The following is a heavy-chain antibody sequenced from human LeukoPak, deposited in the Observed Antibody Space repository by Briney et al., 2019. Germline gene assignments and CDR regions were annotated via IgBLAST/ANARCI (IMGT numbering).Heavy chain of an antibody. Sequence: PSETLTLTCTVSGGSISSYYWSWIRQPPGKGLEWIGYIYYSGSTNYNPSLKSRVTISVDTSKNQFSLKLSSVTAADTAVYYCARPLVESGSSRWYFDLWGRGTLVTVSS. J-gene: IGHJ2*01. V-gene: IGHV4-59*08. D-gene: IGHD3-10*01. CDR3: ARPLVESGSSRWYFDL. CDR1: GGSISSYY. CDR2: IYYSGST.